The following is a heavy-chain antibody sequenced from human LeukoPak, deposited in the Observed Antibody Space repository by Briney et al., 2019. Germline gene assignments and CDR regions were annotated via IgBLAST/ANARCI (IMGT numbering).Heavy chain of an antibody. D-gene: IGHD2-15*01. CDR2: INPNSGDT. CDR1: GYTFTGYY. V-gene: IGHV1-2*02. Sequence: ASVKVSCKASGYTFTGYYMHWVRQAPGQGLEWMGWINPNSGDTNYAQKFQGRVTMTRDTSISTAYMELSRLRSDDTAVYYCARDTSSVAAFDYWGQGTLVTVSS. CDR3: ARDTSSVAAFDY. J-gene: IGHJ4*02.